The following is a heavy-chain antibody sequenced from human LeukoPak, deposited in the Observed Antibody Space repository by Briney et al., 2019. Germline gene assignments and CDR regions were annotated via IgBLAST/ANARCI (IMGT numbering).Heavy chain of an antibody. Sequence: SVKVSCKASGCTFSSYAISWVRQAPGQGLEWMGGIIPIFGTANYAQKFQGRVTITADESTSTAYMELSSLRSEDTAVYYCALKGIVATISWFDPWGQGTLVTVSS. CDR1: GCTFSSYA. CDR3: ALKGIVATISWFDP. J-gene: IGHJ5*02. V-gene: IGHV1-69*13. CDR2: IIPIFGTA. D-gene: IGHD5-12*01.